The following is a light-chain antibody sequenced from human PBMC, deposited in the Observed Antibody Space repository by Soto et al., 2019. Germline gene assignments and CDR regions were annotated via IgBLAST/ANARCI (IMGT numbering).Light chain of an antibody. CDR2: AAS. J-gene: IGKJ4*01. CDR3: QKYNSAPLT. Sequence: DIQMTQSPSSLSASLGDRVTINCRASQDIGVYLAWFQQKPGKVPKLLIYAASTLQSGVPSRFSGSGSGTDFTLTISSLQPEDFATYYCQKYNSAPLTFGGGTKVDIK. CDR1: QDIGVY. V-gene: IGKV1-27*01.